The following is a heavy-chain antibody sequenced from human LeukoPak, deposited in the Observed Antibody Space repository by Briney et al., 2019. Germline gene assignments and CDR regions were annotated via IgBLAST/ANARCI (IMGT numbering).Heavy chain of an antibody. V-gene: IGHV3-66*01. Sequence: GGSLRLSCAASGFTFSSYSMNWVRQAPGKGLEWVSVIYSGGSTYYADSVKGRFTISRDNSKNTLYLQMNSLRAEDTAVYYCASTYDSSGYHLDYWGQGTLVTVSS. J-gene: IGHJ4*02. CDR2: IYSGGST. CDR1: GFTFSSYS. D-gene: IGHD3-22*01. CDR3: ASTYDSSGYHLDY.